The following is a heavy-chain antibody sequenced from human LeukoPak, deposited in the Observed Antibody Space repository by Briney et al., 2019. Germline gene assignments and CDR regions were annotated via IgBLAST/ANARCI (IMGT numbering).Heavy chain of an antibody. D-gene: IGHD2-15*01. Sequence: GESLKISCKASGYSFTSYWISWVRQMPGKGLEWMGRIDPSDSYTNYSPSFQGHVTISADKSISTAYLQWSSLKASDTAMYYCARQMGQSVAATNDWGQGTLVTVSS. J-gene: IGHJ4*02. CDR3: ARQMGQSVAATND. V-gene: IGHV5-10-1*01. CDR2: IDPSDSYT. CDR1: GYSFTSYW.